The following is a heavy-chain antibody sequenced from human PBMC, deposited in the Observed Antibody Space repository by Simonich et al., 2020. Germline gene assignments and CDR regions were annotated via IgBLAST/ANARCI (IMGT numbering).Heavy chain of an antibody. CDR2: INPNSGGT. CDR3: ARSSDLLNWDDGPYY. D-gene: IGHD1-1*01. CDR1: GYTFTGYY. Sequence: QVQLVQSGAEVKKPGASVKVSCKASGYTFTGYYMHWVRQAPGQGLEWMGWINPNSGGTNYAQKFKGRVTMTSDTSISTAYMELSRLRSDDTAVYYCARSSDLLNWDDGPYYWGQGTLVTVSS. J-gene: IGHJ4*02. V-gene: IGHV1-2*02.